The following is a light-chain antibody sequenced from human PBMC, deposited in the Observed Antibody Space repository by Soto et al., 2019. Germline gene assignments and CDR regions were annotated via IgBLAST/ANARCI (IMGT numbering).Light chain of an antibody. CDR1: QSLNGF. J-gene: IGKJ5*01. CDR3: QQYNHWPLT. V-gene: IGKV3-15*01. Sequence: EIVMTQSPATLSVSPGARATLSCRASQSLNGFLAWYQHKPGQAPRLLMYGASTRPTGVPARYSGSGSGKEFTLTISSLQSVDFAVYYCQQYNHWPLTFGQGTRLEIK. CDR2: GAS.